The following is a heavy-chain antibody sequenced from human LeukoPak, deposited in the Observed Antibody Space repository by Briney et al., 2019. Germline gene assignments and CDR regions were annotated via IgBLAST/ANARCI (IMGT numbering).Heavy chain of an antibody. D-gene: IGHD3-16*01. J-gene: IGHJ6*02. Sequence: GESLKISCKGSGYTFASYWIGWVRQMPGKGLEWMGIIYPGDSDTRYSPSFQGQVTISADKSISTAYLQWSSLKASDTAMYYCARQRGSAFRGFYGMDVWGQGTTVTVSS. V-gene: IGHV5-51*01. CDR3: ARQRGSAFRGFYGMDV. CDR2: IYPGDSDT. CDR1: GYTFASYW.